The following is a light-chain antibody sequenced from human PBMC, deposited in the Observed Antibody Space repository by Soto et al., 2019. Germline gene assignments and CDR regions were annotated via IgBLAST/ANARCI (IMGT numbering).Light chain of an antibody. V-gene: IGKV3-15*01. CDR1: QSVGTK. CDR2: GSS. CDR3: QQYSSXLWT. Sequence: IVMTQSPATLSVSPGEIANLSCRAIQSVGTKLACYQQTPGQAPRLLIYGSSNRATGVPARISGSVSGTAFTLTIAGLKSEDFAISDCQQYSSXLWTLGHGTKVXI. J-gene: IGKJ1*01.